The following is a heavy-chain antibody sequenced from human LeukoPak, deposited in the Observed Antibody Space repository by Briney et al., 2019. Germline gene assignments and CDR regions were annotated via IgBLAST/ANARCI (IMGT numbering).Heavy chain of an antibody. CDR2: ISASGDNT. CDR3: AKQGDRAYFDY. Sequence: PGGSLRLSCTASGFTFSSYGMTWVRQAPGKGLEWVSSISASGDNTHNADSVKGRFTMSRDNSQNTMYLQMSSLRVEDTAIYYCAKQGDRAYFDYWGQGTLVTVSS. V-gene: IGHV3-23*01. D-gene: IGHD3-10*01. J-gene: IGHJ4*02. CDR1: GFTFSSYG.